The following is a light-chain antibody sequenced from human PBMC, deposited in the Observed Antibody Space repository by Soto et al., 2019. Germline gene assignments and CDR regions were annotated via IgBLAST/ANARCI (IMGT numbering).Light chain of an antibody. CDR3: GADHASGSNFVWL. CDR2: VGTGGIVG. J-gene: IGLJ3*02. CDR1: SGYSNYK. Sequence: QSVLTQPPSASASLGASVTLTCTLSSGYSNYKVDWYQQRPGKGPRFVMRVGTGGIVGSKGDGIPDRFSVLGSGLNRYLTIKNIQEEDESDYHCGADHASGSNFVWLFGGGTKVTVL. V-gene: IGLV9-49*01.